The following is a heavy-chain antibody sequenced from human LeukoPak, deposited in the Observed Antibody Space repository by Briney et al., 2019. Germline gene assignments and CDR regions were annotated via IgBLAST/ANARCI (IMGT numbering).Heavy chain of an antibody. CDR3: AKNWVASSWFNWFDP. D-gene: IGHD6-13*01. CDR2: IRGSGGSK. J-gene: IGHJ5*02. CDR1: GITFSRYA. Sequence: GGPLRLSCAASGITFSRYAMSWVRQAPGKGLEWVSAIRGSGGSKHYADSVKGRFTISRDNSKNTLYLQMNSLRAEDTAVYYCAKNWVASSWFNWFDPWGQGTLVTVSS. V-gene: IGHV3-23*01.